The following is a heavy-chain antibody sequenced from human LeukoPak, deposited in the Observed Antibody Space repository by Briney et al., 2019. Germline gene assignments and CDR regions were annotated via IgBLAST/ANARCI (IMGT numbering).Heavy chain of an antibody. Sequence: ASVKVSCKASGYTFTGYYMHWVRQAPGQGLEWMGRINPNSGGTNYAQKFQGRVTMTRDTSISTAYMELSRLRSDDTAVYYCARGRVSYYYDSSGYYSDYGGQGTLVAVSS. CDR1: GYTFTGYY. V-gene: IGHV1-2*06. CDR3: ARGRVSYYYDSSGYYSDY. D-gene: IGHD3-22*01. CDR2: INPNSGGT. J-gene: IGHJ4*02.